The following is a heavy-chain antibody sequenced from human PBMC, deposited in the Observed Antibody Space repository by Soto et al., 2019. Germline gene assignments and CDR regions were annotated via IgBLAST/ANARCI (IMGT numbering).Heavy chain of an antibody. Sequence: TLSLTCTVSGGSISSGGYYWSWIRQHPGKGLEWIGYIYYSGSTYYNPSLKSRVTISVDTSKNQFSLKLSSVTAADTAVYYCARDSSWQQEDMGYYYYYGMDVWGQGTTVTVSS. J-gene: IGHJ6*02. D-gene: IGHD6-13*01. V-gene: IGHV4-31*03. CDR2: IYYSGST. CDR1: GGSISSGGYY. CDR3: ARDSSWQQEDMGYYYYYGMDV.